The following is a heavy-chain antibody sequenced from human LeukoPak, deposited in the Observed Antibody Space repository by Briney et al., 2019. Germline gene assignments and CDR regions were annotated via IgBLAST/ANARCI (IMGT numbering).Heavy chain of an antibody. D-gene: IGHD1-1*01. J-gene: IGHJ4*02. V-gene: IGHV3-23*01. Sequence: GGSLRLTCAASGFTFSSYGMRWVRQAPGKGLEWVSAIGAGGVITYYADSVKGRFTVSRDDSKNTLFLQMNSLRAEDTAVYYCAKAATQSSYYFDYWGQGALVTVSS. CDR3: AKAATQSSYYFDY. CDR2: IGAGGVIT. CDR1: GFTFSSYG.